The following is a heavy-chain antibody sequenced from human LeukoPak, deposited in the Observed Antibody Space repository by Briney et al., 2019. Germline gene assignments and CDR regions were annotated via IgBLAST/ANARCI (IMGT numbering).Heavy chain of an antibody. CDR3: ARVGDYYDSSGYPY. J-gene: IGHJ4*02. Sequence: ASVEVSCEASGGTFSSYAISWVRQAPGQGLEWMGRIIPILGIANYAQKFQGRVTITADKSTSTAYMELSSLRSEDTAVYYCARVGDYYDSSGYPYWGQGTLVTVSS. V-gene: IGHV1-69*04. CDR2: IIPILGIA. D-gene: IGHD3-22*01. CDR1: GGTFSSYA.